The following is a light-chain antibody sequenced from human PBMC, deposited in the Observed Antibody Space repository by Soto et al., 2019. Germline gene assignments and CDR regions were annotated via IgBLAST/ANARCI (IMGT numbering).Light chain of an antibody. CDR3: QVWDTSSDHYV. CDR1: NIGSKS. Sequence: SYELTQPPSVSVAPGPTAKIICGGNNIGSKSVQWYQQKPGQAPVLVVYDDSDRPSGIPERFSGSKSWNTATLSISRVEAGDEADYYCQVWDTSSDHYVFGAGTKVTVL. CDR2: DDS. J-gene: IGLJ1*01. V-gene: IGLV3-21*02.